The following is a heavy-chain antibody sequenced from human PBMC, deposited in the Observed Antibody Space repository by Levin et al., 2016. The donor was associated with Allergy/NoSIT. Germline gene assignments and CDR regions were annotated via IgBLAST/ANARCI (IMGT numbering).Heavy chain of an antibody. V-gene: IGHV3-49*02. CDR3: LGGRPGLHHY. J-gene: IGHJ4*02. D-gene: IGHD1-26*01. CDR2: IRSKIYGGTT. Sequence: WIRQPPGKGLEWVGFIRSKIYGGTTEYAASVKGRFTISRDDSKSIAYLQMNSLETEDTAVYYCLGGRPGLHHYWGQGTLVTVSS.